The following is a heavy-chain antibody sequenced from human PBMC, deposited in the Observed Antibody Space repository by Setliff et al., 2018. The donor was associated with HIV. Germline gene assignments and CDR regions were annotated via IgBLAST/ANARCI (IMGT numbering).Heavy chain of an antibody. CDR1: GFAFSGYS. Sequence: GGSLRLSCAASGFAFSGYSMTWVRQAPGKGLEWVASISPAGSFMYYRDSLKGRFTISRDDAKTSLNLQMNSLKVEDTAIYFCARGSPGVVIIPDSWGQGTLVTV. J-gene: IGHJ5*02. V-gene: IGHV3-21*01. D-gene: IGHD3-22*01. CDR3: ARGSPGVVIIPDS. CDR2: ISPAGSFM.